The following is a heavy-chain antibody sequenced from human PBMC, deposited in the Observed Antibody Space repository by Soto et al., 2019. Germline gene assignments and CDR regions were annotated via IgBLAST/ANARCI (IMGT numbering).Heavy chain of an antibody. J-gene: IGHJ6*02. D-gene: IGHD2-15*01. CDR1: GFPFDTKA. Sequence: GGSLRLSCAASGFPFDTKAMSWVRQAPGKGLEWVSAISGSGSSTYYADSVKGRFTISRDNSKNTLYLQMNSLRADDTAVYYSAKTPGGAYYYGMDVWGQGTTVTVSS. V-gene: IGHV3-23*01. CDR3: AKTPGGAYYYGMDV. CDR2: ISGSGSST.